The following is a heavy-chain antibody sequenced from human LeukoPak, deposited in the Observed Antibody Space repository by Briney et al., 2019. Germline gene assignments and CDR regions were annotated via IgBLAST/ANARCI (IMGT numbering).Heavy chain of an antibody. Sequence: SEALSLTRLHSLGSISKRLYLLLWIRQPPGKGLEWIGYIYYSGSTYYNPSLQSRVIISVDTSKNQFSLKLTSVTAADTAVYYCARALYSMTTVTTEYWFDYWVEGALVTVSS. CDR3: ARALYSMTTVTTEYWFDY. D-gene: IGHD4-17*01. V-gene: IGHV4-30-4*01. CDR1: LGSISKRLYL. J-gene: IGHJ4*02. CDR2: IYYSGST.